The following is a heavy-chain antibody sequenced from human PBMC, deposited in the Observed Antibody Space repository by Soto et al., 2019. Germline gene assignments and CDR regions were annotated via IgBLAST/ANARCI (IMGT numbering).Heavy chain of an antibody. V-gene: IGHV3-23*01. CDR2: ISGSGGTT. D-gene: IGHD6-19*01. CDR1: GFTFSSYA. CDR3: ARRTSGYFGY. Sequence: HPGGSLRLSCAASGFTFSSYAMSWVRQAPGKGLEWVSAISGSGGTTYYAESVKGRFTISRDNSKNTLYLEMNSLRAEDTVVYYCARRTSGYFGYWGQGALVTVSS. J-gene: IGHJ4*02.